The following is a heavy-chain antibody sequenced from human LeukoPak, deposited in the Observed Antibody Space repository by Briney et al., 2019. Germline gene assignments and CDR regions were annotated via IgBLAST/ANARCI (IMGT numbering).Heavy chain of an antibody. CDR3: ARDHSSSWYGGFDY. V-gene: IGHV3-21*01. CDR2: ISSSSSYI. D-gene: IGHD6-13*01. J-gene: IGHJ4*02. Sequence: GGSLRLSCAASGFTFSSYSMNLVRQAPGKGLEWVSSISSSSSYIYYADSVKGRFTISRDNAKNSLYLQMNSLRAEDTAVYYCARDHSSSWYGGFDYWGQGTLVTVSS. CDR1: GFTFSSYS.